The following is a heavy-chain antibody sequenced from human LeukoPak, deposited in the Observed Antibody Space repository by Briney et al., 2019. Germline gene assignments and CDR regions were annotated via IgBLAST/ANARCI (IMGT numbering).Heavy chain of an antibody. D-gene: IGHD6-13*01. CDR1: DGSISSGSYY. CDR3: ARAAAAGLDP. Sequence: SQTLSLTCTVSDGSISSGSYYWTWIRQPAGKGLEWLDPISNTGSTKSTPSPKSRVTISADTSKHQFSLKLNSLTAADTAVYYCARAAAAGLDPWGQGPLVTVSS. V-gene: IGHV4-61*02. CDR2: ISNTGST. J-gene: IGHJ5*02.